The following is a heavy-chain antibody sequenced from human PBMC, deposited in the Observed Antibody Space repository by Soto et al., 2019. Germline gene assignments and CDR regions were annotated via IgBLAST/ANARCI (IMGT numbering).Heavy chain of an antibody. V-gene: IGHV1-2*04. J-gene: IGHJ6*02. CDR1: GYTFTGYY. Sequence: GASVKVSCKASGYTFTGYYMHWVRQAPGQGLEWMGWINPNSGGTNYAQKFQGWVTMTRDTSISTAYMELSRLRSDDTAVYYCARGRGYSGYGWDHRANYYYYYGMDVWGQGTTVTVSS. D-gene: IGHD5-12*01. CDR2: INPNSGGT. CDR3: ARGRGYSGYGWDHRANYYYYYGMDV.